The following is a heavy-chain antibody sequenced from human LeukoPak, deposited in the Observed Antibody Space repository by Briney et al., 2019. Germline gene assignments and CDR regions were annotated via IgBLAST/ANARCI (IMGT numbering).Heavy chain of an antibody. CDR3: ARALGGVYYDSSGYYGGDY. CDR2: IIPILGIA. J-gene: IGHJ4*02. V-gene: IGHV1-69*04. D-gene: IGHD3-22*01. CDR1: GGTFSSYA. Sequence: GASVKVSCKASGGTFSSYAISWVRQAPGQGLEWMGRIIPILGIANYAQKFQGRVTITADKSTSTAYMELSSLRSEDTAVYYCARALGGVYYDSSGYYGGDYWGQGTLVTVSS.